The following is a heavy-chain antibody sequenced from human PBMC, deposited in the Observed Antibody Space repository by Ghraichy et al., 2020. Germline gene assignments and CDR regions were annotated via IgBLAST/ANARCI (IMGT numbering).Heavy chain of an antibody. V-gene: IGHV4-59*08. Sequence: GSLSLTCTVSGGSIRDNYWSWIQLPPGSGLEWIGYIYYSGSTKYNPSLKSRVTMSVDTSQNQFSLSLSSLTAADTAVYYCARRTLDRYTGTYTFDSWGPGTLVTVSS. CDR1: GGSIRDNY. J-gene: IGHJ4*02. D-gene: IGHD1-26*01. CDR3: ARRTLDRYTGTYTFDS. CDR2: IYYSGST.